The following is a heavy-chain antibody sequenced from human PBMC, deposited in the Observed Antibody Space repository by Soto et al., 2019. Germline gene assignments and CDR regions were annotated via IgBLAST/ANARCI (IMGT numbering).Heavy chain of an antibody. CDR2: IYYSGST. V-gene: IGHV4-30-4*01. CDR3: ARGGGYYDFWSGYCCSRSWFDP. CDR1: GGSISSGDYY. Sequence: PSETLSLTCTVSGGSISSGDYYWSWIRQPPGKGLEWIGYIYYSGSTYYNPSLKSRVTISVDTSKNQFSRKLSSVTAADTAVYYCARGGGYYDFWSGYCCSRSWFDPWGQGTLVTVSS. J-gene: IGHJ5*02. D-gene: IGHD3-3*01.